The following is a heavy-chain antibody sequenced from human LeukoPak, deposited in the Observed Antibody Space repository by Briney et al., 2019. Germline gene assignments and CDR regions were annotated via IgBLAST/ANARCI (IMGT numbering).Heavy chain of an antibody. V-gene: IGHV4-59*01. Sequence: NPSETLSLTCTVSGGSISSYYWSWIRQPPGKGLEWIGYIYYSESTNYNPSLKSRVTISVDTSKNQFSLKLSSVTAADTAVYYCARVPPYSSSIDYWGQGTLVTVSS. D-gene: IGHD6-6*01. CDR1: GGSISSYY. CDR2: IYYSEST. J-gene: IGHJ4*02. CDR3: ARVPPYSSSIDY.